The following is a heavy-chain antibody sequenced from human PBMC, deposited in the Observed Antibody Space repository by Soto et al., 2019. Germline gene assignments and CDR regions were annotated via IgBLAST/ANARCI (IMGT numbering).Heavy chain of an antibody. D-gene: IGHD2-15*01. J-gene: IGHJ4*02. V-gene: IGHV4-59*01. CDR2: IYYSGRT. CDR3: ARGHLGITTTGTWYDFDY. Sequence: SETLSLTCTVSGDSISSYYWTWIRQPPGKGLEYIGYIYYSGRTYYNPSLKSRVTISVDTSKNQFSLKLSSVTAADTAVYYCARGHLGITTTGTWYDFDYWGQGTLVT. CDR1: GDSISSYY.